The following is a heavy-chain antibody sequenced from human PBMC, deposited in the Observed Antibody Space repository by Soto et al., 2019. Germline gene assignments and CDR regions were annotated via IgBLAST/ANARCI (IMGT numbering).Heavy chain of an antibody. CDR2: IYYSGST. Sequence: QVQLQESGPGLVKPSQTLSLTCTVSGGSISSGDYYWSWIRQPPGKGLEWIGYIYYSGSTYYNPSLKSRVTISVDTSKNQFSLKLSSVTAADTDVYYCARYYVDTAMVTDWFDPWGQGTLVTVSS. CDR3: ARYYVDTAMVTDWFDP. J-gene: IGHJ5*02. V-gene: IGHV4-30-4*01. D-gene: IGHD5-18*01. CDR1: GGSISSGDYY.